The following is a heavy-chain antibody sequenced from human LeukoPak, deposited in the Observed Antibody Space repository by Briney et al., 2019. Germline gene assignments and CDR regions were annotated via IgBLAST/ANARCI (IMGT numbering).Heavy chain of an antibody. D-gene: IGHD3-16*01. J-gene: IGHJ3*02. V-gene: IGHV3-48*03. CDR3: ARARLTDYVWGRRTFDI. CDR1: GFTFSSYE. CDR2: INSSGSTI. Sequence: GGSLRLSCAVSGFTFSSYEMNWVRQAPGKGLEWVSYINSSGSTIYYADSVKGRFTISRDNAKKSLYLQMNSLRAEDTAVYYCARARLTDYVWGRRTFDIWGQGTMVTISS.